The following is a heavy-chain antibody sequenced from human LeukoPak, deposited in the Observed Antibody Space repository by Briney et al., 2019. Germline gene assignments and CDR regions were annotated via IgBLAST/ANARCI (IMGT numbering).Heavy chain of an antibody. CDR3: ARKITGTTEFDY. CDR1: GGSISSYY. Sequence: SETLSLTCTVSGGSISSYYWSWIRQPPGKGLEWIGYIYYSGSTNYNPSLKSRVTIPVDTSKNQFSLKLSSVTAADTAVYHCARKITGTTEFDYWGQGTLVTVSS. V-gene: IGHV4-59*01. J-gene: IGHJ4*02. CDR2: IYYSGST. D-gene: IGHD1-7*01.